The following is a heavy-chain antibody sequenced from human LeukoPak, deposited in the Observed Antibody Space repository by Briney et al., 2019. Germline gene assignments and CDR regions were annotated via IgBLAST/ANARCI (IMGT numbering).Heavy chain of an antibody. V-gene: IGHV3-23*01. D-gene: IGHD1-26*01. CDR1: GFTFSGFA. J-gene: IGHJ4*02. Sequence: GGSLRLSCAASGFTFSGFAMSWVRRTPGKGLEWVSGISGSGDNTLYADSVKGRFTISRDNSKNTLYLEMNSLRVEDTAVYYCAKGRHSSSGMFDYWGQGTLVTVSS. CDR2: ISGSGDNT. CDR3: AKGRHSSSGMFDY.